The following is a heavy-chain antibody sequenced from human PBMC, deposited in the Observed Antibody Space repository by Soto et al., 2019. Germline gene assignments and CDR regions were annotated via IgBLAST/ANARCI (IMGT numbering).Heavy chain of an antibody. V-gene: IGHV1-18*01. J-gene: IGHJ4*02. CDR3: AAMVRGGIAY. CDR2: ISAYNGNT. CDR1: GYTFTSYG. D-gene: IGHD3-10*01. Sequence: QVQLVQSGAEVKKPWASVKVSCKASGYTFTSYGITWVRQSPGQGLEWMGWISAYNGNTNYAQKLQGRVTMTTDTSTSTAYMELRSMSADDTAVYYCAAMVRGGIAYWGQGTLVTVSS.